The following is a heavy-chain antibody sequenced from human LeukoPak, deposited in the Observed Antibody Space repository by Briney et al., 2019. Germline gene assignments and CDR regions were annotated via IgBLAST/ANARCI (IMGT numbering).Heavy chain of an antibody. CDR1: GYTFTSYA. Sequence: ASVKASCKASGYTFTSYAMHWVRQAPGQRLEWMGWINAGNGNTNYAQKLQGRVTMTTDTSTSTAYMELRSLRSDDTAVYYCAREGETVVPAAIYYYYGMDVWGQGTTVTVSS. CDR3: AREGETVVPAAIYYYYGMDV. D-gene: IGHD2-2*02. J-gene: IGHJ6*02. V-gene: IGHV1-3*01. CDR2: INAGNGNT.